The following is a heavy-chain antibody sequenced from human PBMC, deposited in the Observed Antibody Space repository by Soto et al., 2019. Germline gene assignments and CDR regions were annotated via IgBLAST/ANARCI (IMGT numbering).Heavy chain of an antibody. V-gene: IGHV1-18*01. CDR1: GYTFTSYG. CDR3: AREVPTVTTGGPDY. Sequence: QVQLVQSGGEVEKPGASVKVSCKASGYTFTSYGVSWVRQAPGQGREWMGWLSAYNGNTNYAQKFQGRVTMTTDTSTSTDYMELRSLRSDDTAVYYCAREVPTVTTGGPDYWGQGTLVTVSS. D-gene: IGHD4-17*01. CDR2: LSAYNGNT. J-gene: IGHJ4*02.